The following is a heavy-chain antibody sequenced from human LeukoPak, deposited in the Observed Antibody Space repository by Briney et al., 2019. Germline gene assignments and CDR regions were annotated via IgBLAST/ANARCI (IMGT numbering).Heavy chain of an antibody. CDR1: GFTFSSYT. D-gene: IGHD2-2*01. Sequence: GGSLRLSCAASGFTFSSYTMNWVRQAPGKGLEWVSSIISSSSFIYYADSVKGRFTISRDNAKNSLYLQMNSLRAEDTGVYYCARDFGGYCGSSSCYLGFLDYWGQGTLVTVSS. CDR2: IISSSSFI. V-gene: IGHV3-21*03. J-gene: IGHJ4*02. CDR3: ARDFGGYCGSSSCYLGFLDY.